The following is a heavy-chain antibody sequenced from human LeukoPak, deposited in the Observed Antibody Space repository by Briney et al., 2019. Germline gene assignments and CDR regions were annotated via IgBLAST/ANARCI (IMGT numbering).Heavy chain of an antibody. V-gene: IGHV4-4*07. J-gene: IGHJ6*02. CDR1: DGSISSYY. D-gene: IGHD2-15*01. CDR2: IYTSGST. CDR3: ARETDEYCSGGSCYSVNYYYYGMDV. Sequence: SETLSLTCTVSDGSISSYYWSWIRQPAGKGLEWIGRIYTSGSTNYNPSLKSRVTMSVDTSKNQFSLKLSSVTAADTVVYYCARETDEYCSGGSCYSVNYYYYGMDVWGQGTTVTVSS.